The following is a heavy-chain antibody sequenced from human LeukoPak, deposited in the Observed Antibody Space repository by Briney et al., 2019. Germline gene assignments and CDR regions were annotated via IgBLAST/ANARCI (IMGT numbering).Heavy chain of an antibody. CDR2: ISSSSSYI. CDR1: GFTFSSYW. Sequence: GGSLRLSCATSGFTFSSYWMSWVRQAPGKGLEWVSSISSSSSYIYYADSVKGRFTISRDNAKNSLYLQMNSLRAEDTAVYYCARAGYCSGGSCYTDFQHWGQGTLVTVSS. CDR3: ARAGYCSGGSCYTDFQH. D-gene: IGHD2-15*01. J-gene: IGHJ1*01. V-gene: IGHV3-21*01.